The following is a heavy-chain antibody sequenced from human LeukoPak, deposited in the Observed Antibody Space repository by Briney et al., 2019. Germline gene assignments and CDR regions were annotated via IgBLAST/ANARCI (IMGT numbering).Heavy chain of an antibody. Sequence: SETLSLTCTVSGGSISRYYWSWIRHPPGKGLECIGYIYYSGSTNYNPSLKSRVTISVDTSKNQFSLKLSSVTAADTAVYYCAREAFGGVIAPSDAFDIWGQGTMVTVSS. J-gene: IGHJ3*02. V-gene: IGHV4-59*01. CDR2: IYYSGST. D-gene: IGHD3-16*02. CDR1: GGSISRYY. CDR3: AREAFGGVIAPSDAFDI.